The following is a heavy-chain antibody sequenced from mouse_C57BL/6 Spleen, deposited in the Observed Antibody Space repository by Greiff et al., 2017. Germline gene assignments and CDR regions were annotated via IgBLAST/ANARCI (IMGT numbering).Heavy chain of an antibody. CDR3: ARVDYGSSRYFDY. D-gene: IGHD1-1*01. CDR1: GYAFSSYW. J-gene: IGHJ2*01. V-gene: IGHV1-80*01. Sequence: VQLQQSGAELVKPGASVKISCKASGYAFSSYWMNWVKQRPGKGLEWIGQIYPGDGDTNYNGKFKGKATLTADKSSSTAYMQLSSLTSEDSAVYFCARVDYGSSRYFDYWGQGTTLTVSS. CDR2: IYPGDGDT.